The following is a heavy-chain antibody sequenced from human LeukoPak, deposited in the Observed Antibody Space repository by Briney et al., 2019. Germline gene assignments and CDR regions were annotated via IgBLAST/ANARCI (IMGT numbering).Heavy chain of an antibody. J-gene: IGHJ3*02. Sequence: GASVKVSCKASGYTFTGYYMHWVRQAPGQGLEWMGWINPNSGGTNYAQKFQGRVTMTRDTSISTAYMELSRLRSDDTAVYYCARAIQLLRFDAFDIWGQGTMVTVSS. CDR1: GYTFTGYY. V-gene: IGHV1-2*02. CDR2: INPNSGGT. CDR3: ARAIQLLRFDAFDI. D-gene: IGHD2-2*01.